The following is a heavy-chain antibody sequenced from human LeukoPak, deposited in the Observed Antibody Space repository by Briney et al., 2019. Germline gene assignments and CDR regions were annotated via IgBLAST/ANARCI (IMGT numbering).Heavy chain of an antibody. CDR1: GYTFTSYG. Sequence: ASVKVSCKASGYTFTSYGISWVRQAPGQGLEWMGWISAYNGNTNYAQKLQGRVTMTTDTSTSTAYMELRSLRSDDTAVYYCARDEDILTNARWFDPWGQGTLVTVSS. D-gene: IGHD3-9*01. CDR2: ISAYNGNT. J-gene: IGHJ5*02. CDR3: ARDEDILTNARWFDP. V-gene: IGHV1-18*01.